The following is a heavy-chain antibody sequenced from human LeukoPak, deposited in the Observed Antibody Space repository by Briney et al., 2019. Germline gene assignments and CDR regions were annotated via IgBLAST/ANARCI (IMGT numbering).Heavy chain of an antibody. CDR3: ARAGSGSGWYFDY. J-gene: IGHJ4*02. CDR1: GYDFTSVG. Sequence: ASVKVSCKASGYDFTSVGITWVRRAPGQGLEWMGWISPYNGNTKYAQKFQGRVAITTDTSTTTAYMELRGLRFNDTAVYYCARAGSGSGWYFDYWGQGTLVTVSS. V-gene: IGHV1-18*01. CDR2: ISPYNGNT. D-gene: IGHD6-19*01.